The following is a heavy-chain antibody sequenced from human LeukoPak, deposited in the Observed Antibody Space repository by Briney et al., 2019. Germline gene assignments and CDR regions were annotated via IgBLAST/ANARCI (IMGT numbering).Heavy chain of an antibody. CDR3: ARSEINDYSRY. J-gene: IGHJ4*02. V-gene: IGHV4-59*08. CDR2: IYYSGST. D-gene: IGHD4-11*01. Sequence: SETLSLTCTVSGGSISSYYWSWIRQPPGKGLEWIGYIYYSGSTNYNPSLKSRVTISVDTSKNQFSLKLSSVTAADTAVYYCARSEINDYSRYWGQGILVVVSS. CDR1: GGSISSYY.